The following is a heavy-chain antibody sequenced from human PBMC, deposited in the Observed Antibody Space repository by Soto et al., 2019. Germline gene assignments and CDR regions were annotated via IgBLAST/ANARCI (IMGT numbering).Heavy chain of an antibody. J-gene: IGHJ6*02. CDR1: GFTFSGSA. D-gene: IGHD3-10*01. Sequence: EVQLVESGGGLVQPGGSLKLSCAASGFTFSGSAMHWVRQASGKGLEWVGRIRSKANSYATAYAASVKGRFTISRDDSKNTAYLQMNSLKTEDTAVYYCTRPQSMARGVIMSYYGMDVWGQGTTVTVSS. CDR2: IRSKANSYAT. V-gene: IGHV3-73*02. CDR3: TRPQSMARGVIMSYYGMDV.